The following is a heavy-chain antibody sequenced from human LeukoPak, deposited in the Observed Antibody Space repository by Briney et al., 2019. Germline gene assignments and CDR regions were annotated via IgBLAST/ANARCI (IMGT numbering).Heavy chain of an antibody. D-gene: IGHD3-22*01. V-gene: IGHV4-59*08. CDR3: ARHYDSSAYWYYFVY. CDR2: IYYSGST. Sequence: PSETLSLTCTVSGGSISSYYWSWIRQPPGKGLEWIGYIYYSGSTNYNPSLKSRVTISVDTSKNQFSLKLSSVTAADTAVYYCARHYDSSAYWYYFVYWGQGTLVTVSS. CDR1: GGSISSYY. J-gene: IGHJ4*02.